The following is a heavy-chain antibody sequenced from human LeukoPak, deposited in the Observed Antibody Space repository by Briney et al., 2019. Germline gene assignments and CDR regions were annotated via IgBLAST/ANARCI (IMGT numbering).Heavy chain of an antibody. Sequence: PGGSLRLSCAASGFPFRSYRLSWVRQAPGKGLEGVANINQVGSVKYYVDSVKGRFTISRDNHKNSLYVEMNSLRDEDTAVYYCARVGYSGWNLEYWGQGTLVTVSS. V-gene: IGHV3-7*01. CDR2: INQVGSVK. D-gene: IGHD5-12*01. CDR1: GFPFRSYR. CDR3: ARVGYSGWNLEY. J-gene: IGHJ4*02.